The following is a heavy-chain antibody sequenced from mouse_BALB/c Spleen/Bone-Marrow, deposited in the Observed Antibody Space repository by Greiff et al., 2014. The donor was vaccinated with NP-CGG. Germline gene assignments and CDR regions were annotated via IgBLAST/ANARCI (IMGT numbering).Heavy chain of an antibody. CDR2: IYPGDGDT. J-gene: IGHJ2*01. CDR3: ARWLLPFDY. D-gene: IGHD2-3*01. Sequence: LEESGAELARPGASVKLSCKASGYTFTSYWMRWVKQRPGQGLEWIGAIYPGDGDTRYTQKFKGKATLTADKSSSTAYMQLSGLASEDSAVYYCARWLLPFDYWGQGTTLTVSS. CDR1: GYTFTSYW. V-gene: IGHV1-87*01.